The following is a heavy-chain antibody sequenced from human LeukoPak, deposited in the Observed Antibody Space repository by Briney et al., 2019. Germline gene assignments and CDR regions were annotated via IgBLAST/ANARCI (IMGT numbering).Heavy chain of an antibody. J-gene: IGHJ6*02. Sequence: PGGSLRLSCAASGFTFSSYAMSWVRQAPGKGLEWVSAISGSGGSTYYADSVKGRFTISRDNSKNTLYLQMNSLRAEDTAVYYRAKATTEIEYYYYGMDVWGQGTTVTVSS. D-gene: IGHD4-17*01. V-gene: IGHV3-23*01. CDR2: ISGSGGST. CDR3: AKATTEIEYYYYGMDV. CDR1: GFTFSSYA.